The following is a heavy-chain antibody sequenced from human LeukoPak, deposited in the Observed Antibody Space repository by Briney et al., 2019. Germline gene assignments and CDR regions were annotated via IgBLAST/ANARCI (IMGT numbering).Heavy chain of an antibody. V-gene: IGHV3-48*01. D-gene: IGHD3-22*01. CDR2: ISSSSSTI. Sequence: GGSLRLSCAASGFTFSNYAIHWVRQAPGKGLEWVSYISSSSSTIYYADSVKGRFTISRDNAKNSLYLQMNSLRAEDTAVYYCARGSTYYDSSGQVPFDYWGQGTLVTVSS. CDR3: ARGSTYYDSSGQVPFDY. J-gene: IGHJ4*02. CDR1: GFTFSNYA.